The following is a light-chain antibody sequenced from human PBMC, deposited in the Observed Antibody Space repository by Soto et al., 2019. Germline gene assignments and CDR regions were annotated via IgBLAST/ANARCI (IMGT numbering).Light chain of an antibody. V-gene: IGKV3-20*01. CDR2: GAS. Sequence: PGEIAPLSCRASQSVDNSHVAWYQQRRGQAPRLLIYGASSRATGIPDRFSGSGSGTDFTLTISRLEPEDFAVYYCQQYANSRTFGQGTKVDIK. J-gene: IGKJ1*01. CDR3: QQYANSRT. CDR1: QSVDNSH.